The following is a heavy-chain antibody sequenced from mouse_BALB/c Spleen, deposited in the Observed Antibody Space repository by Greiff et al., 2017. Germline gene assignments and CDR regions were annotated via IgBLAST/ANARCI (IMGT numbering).Heavy chain of an antibody. D-gene: IGHD2-4*01. CDR2: IYPGNVNT. CDR1: GYTFTSYY. CDR3: ARGRDYDWYFDV. V-gene: IGHV1S56*01. Sequence: QVQLQQSGPELVKPGASVRISCKASGYTFTSYYIHWVKQRPGQGLEWIGWIYPGNVNTKYNEKFKGKATLTADKSSSTAYMQLSSLTSEDSAVYFCARGRDYDWYFDVWGAGTTVTVSS. J-gene: IGHJ1*01.